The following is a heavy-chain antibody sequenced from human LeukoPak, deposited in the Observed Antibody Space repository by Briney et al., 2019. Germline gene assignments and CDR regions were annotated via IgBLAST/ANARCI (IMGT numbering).Heavy chain of an antibody. CDR3: AQGSYLDY. Sequence: GGSLRLSCAASGFTFSSYGMHWVRQAPGKGLEWVAVISYDGSNKYCADSVKGRFTISRDNSKNTLYLQMNSLRAEDTAVYYCAQGSYLDYWGQGTLVTVSS. V-gene: IGHV3-30*18. CDR1: GFTFSSYG. D-gene: IGHD3-10*01. CDR2: ISYDGSNK. J-gene: IGHJ4*02.